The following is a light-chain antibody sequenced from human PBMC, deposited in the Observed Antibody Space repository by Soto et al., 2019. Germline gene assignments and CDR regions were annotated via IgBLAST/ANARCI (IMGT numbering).Light chain of an antibody. J-gene: IGLJ1*01. CDR2: DVN. CDR1: SSDFGVSNY. Sequence: QSVLTQPASVSGSPGQSITVSCSGISSDFGVSNYVSWYQQHPGKAPRLIIFDVNNRPAGVSPRFSGSKSGDTASLTISGLQTEDEAHYYCCSYVSGGTYVFGAGTKVTVL. CDR3: CSYVSGGTYV. V-gene: IGLV2-14*03.